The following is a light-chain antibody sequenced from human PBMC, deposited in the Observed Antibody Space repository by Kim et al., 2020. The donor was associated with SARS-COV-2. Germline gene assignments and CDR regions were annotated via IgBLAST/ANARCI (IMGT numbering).Light chain of an antibody. Sequence: DIQMTQSPSTLSASVGDRVTITCRASQNINTWLAWYQQKPGKAPNLLIFDASSLRTGVPSRFSGDGSETEFTLTISSLQPDDFATYYCQQYNSFSTFCQGTKVDIK. CDR3: QQYNSFST. V-gene: IGKV1-5*01. CDR2: DAS. CDR1: QNINTW. J-gene: IGKJ1*01.